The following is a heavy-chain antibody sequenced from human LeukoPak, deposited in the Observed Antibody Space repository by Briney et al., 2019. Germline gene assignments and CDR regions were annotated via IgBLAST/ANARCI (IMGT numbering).Heavy chain of an antibody. CDR2: TSYRSTRYT. CDR3: ARDGVLAGEHDYYGMYV. V-gene: IGHV6-1*01. D-gene: IGHD2-15*01. CDR1: GDSASRNSAA. Sequence: SQTLSLTSAMSGDSASRNSAAWNWIRQSPSNSLEWLVRTSYRSTRYTDSAVSVKRRLTINPGTSKNQFSVLLHLLTPADTAVYYWARDGVLAGEHDYYGMYVCGQGTTVSAS. J-gene: IGHJ6*02.